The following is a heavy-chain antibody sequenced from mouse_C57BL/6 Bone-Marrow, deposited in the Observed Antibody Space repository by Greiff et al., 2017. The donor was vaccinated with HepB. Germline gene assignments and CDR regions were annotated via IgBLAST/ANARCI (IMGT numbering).Heavy chain of an antibody. V-gene: IGHV5-6*02. CDR1: GFTFSSYG. CDR2: ISSGGSYT. D-gene: IGHD2-13*01. J-gene: IGHJ3*01. Sequence: DVKLVESGGDLVKPGGSLKLSCAASGFTFSSYGMSWVRQTPDKRLEWVATISSGGSYTYYPDSVKGRFTISRDNAKNTLYLQMSSLKSEDTAMYYWATPYGEGFAYWGQGTLVTVSA. CDR3: ATPYGEGFAY.